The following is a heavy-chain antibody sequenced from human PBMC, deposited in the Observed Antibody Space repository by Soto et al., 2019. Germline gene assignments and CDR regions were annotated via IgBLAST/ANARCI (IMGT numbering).Heavy chain of an antibody. J-gene: IGHJ4*01. Sequence: SETLSLTCTVSGGSISTHYWSWIRQPPGKGLEWIGYINYSGSTNYNPSLKSRVTISVDTSKNQFSLKLSSVTAADTAVFYFARTTGMTMAAGVFDCWGQGSLVTVSP. D-gene: IGHD1-1*01. CDR2: INYSGST. V-gene: IGHV4-59*11. CDR1: GGSISTHY. CDR3: ARTTGMTMAAGVFDC.